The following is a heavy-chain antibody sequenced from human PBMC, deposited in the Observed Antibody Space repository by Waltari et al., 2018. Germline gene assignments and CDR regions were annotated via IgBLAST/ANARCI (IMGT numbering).Heavy chain of an antibody. V-gene: IGHV4-38-2*01. CDR1: GYSISSGYY. CDR2: IYHSGST. J-gene: IGHJ4*02. Sequence: QVQLQESGPGLLKPSETLSLTFAVSGYSISSGYYWVWIRQPPGKGLEWIGSIYHSGSTYYNPSLKSRVTISVDTSKNQFSLKLSSVTAADTAVYYCARRGTVTPFDYWGQGTLVTVSS. D-gene: IGHD4-17*01. CDR3: ARRGTVTPFDY.